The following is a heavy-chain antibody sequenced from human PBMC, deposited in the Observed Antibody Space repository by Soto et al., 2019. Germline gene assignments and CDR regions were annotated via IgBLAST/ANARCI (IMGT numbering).Heavy chain of an antibody. J-gene: IGHJ4*02. CDR1: GYTFTGYY. Sequence: ASVKVSCKASGYTFTGYYMHWVRQAPGQGLEWMGWINPNSGGTNYAQKFQGWVTMTRDTSISTAYMELSRLRSEDTAVYYCATDVLIFAGGYYFDYWGQGTLVTVSS. V-gene: IGHV1-2*04. CDR3: ATDVLIFAGGYYFDY. D-gene: IGHD3-3*01. CDR2: INPNSGGT.